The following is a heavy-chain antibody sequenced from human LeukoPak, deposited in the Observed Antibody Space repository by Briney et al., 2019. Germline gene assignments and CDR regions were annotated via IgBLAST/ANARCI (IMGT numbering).Heavy chain of an antibody. CDR3: ARATIFGVVTYPLFFDY. J-gene: IGHJ4*02. V-gene: IGHV1-46*03. D-gene: IGHD3-3*01. Sequence: ASVKASCKASGYTFTSYYMHWVRQAPGQGLEWMGIINPSGGSTSYAQKFQGRVTMTRDTSTSTVYMELSSLRSEDTAVYYCARATIFGVVTYPLFFDYWGQGTLVTVSS. CDR2: INPSGGST. CDR1: GYTFTSYY.